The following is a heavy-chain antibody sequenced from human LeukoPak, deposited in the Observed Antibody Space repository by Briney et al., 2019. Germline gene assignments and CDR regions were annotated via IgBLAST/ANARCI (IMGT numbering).Heavy chain of an antibody. J-gene: IGHJ3*02. CDR2: ISPDNGDT. CDR1: CYTFTTNG. CDR3: ARLRGGIYSSRDAFDI. V-gene: IGHV1-18*04. D-gene: IGHD6-19*01. Sequence: ASVKVSCRAACYTFTTNGISWLRQAPGQGLEWMAWISPDNGDTKYAQEFQSRLTVTTDTSTSTAYMELRSLRSDDTAVYYCARLRGGIYSSRDAFDIWGQGTMVTVSS.